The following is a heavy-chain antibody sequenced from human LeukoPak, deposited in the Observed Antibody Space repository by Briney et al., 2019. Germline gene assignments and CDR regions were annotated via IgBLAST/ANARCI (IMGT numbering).Heavy chain of an antibody. CDR1: GYTFTSYG. CDR3: ARHVAVAGHFDY. D-gene: IGHD6-19*01. V-gene: IGHV1-18*01. CDR2: ISAYNGNT. Sequence: ASVKVSCKASGYTFTSYGISWVRQAPGQGLEWMGWISAYNGNTNYAQKLQGRVTMTTDTSTSTAYMELRSLRSDDTAVYYRARHVAVAGHFDYWGQGTLVTVSS. J-gene: IGHJ4*02.